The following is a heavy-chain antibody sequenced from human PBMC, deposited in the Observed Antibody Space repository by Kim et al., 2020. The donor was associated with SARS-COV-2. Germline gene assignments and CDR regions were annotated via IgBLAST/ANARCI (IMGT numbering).Heavy chain of an antibody. CDR3: ARDASTIFGVVTAGF. Sequence: ADTLNGRFTISRDNAKHTLYLQMTSLKAEDTAMYFCARDASTIFGVVTAGFWGQGTLVTVSS. J-gene: IGHJ4*02. D-gene: IGHD3-3*01. V-gene: IGHV3-74*01.